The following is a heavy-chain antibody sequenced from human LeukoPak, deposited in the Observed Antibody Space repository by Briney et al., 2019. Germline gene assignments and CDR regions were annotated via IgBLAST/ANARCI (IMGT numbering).Heavy chain of an antibody. CDR3: ARHEYSNYVFDY. V-gene: IGHV5-51*01. CDR1: GYNFARYW. Sequence: GESLKISCKGSGYNFARYWIGWVREMPGRGLEWMGIIYPGESDIRYSPSFQGQVTISADKSISTAYLQWSSLKASDTAMYYCARHEYSNYVFDYWGQGTLVTVSS. CDR2: IYPGESDI. D-gene: IGHD4-11*01. J-gene: IGHJ4*02.